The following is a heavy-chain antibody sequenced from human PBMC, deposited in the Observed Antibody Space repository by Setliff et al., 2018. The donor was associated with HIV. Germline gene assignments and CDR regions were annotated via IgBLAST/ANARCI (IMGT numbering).Heavy chain of an antibody. CDR3: ARRATSRIPSIQAGAFDI. J-gene: IGHJ3*02. CDR2: VYYSGTS. CDR1: GGSISSTGYY. V-gene: IGHV4-39*01. Sequence: SETLSLTCSVSGGSISSTGYYWGWVRQPPGKSLEWIGSVYYSGTSYYSPSLKSRVTMSVDTSKNQFSLKLNSVTAADTAVYYCARRATSRIPSIQAGAFDIWGQGTMVTVSS. D-gene: IGHD2-21*01.